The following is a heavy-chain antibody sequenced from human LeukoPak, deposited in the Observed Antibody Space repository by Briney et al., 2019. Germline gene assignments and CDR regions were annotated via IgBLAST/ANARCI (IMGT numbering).Heavy chain of an antibody. J-gene: IGHJ4*02. CDR2: ISSSGSTI. CDR3: ARGFGIAAAGTKFDY. Sequence: GGSLRLSCAASGFTFSDYYMSWIRQAPGKGLEWVSYISSSGSTIYYADSVKGRFTISRDNSKNTLYLQMNSLRAEDTAVYYCARGFGIAAAGTKFDYWGQGTLVTVSS. V-gene: IGHV3-11*04. CDR1: GFTFSDYY. D-gene: IGHD6-13*01.